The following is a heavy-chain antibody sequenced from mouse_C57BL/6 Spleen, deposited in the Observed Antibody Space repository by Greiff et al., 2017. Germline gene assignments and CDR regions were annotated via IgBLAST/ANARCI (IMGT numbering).Heavy chain of an antibody. CDR2: IWTGGGT. D-gene: IGHD1-1*01. Sequence: VKLVESGPGLVAPSQSLSITCTVSGFSLTSYAISWVRQPPGKGLEWLGVIWTGGGTNYNSALKSRLSISKDNSKSQVFLKMNSLQTDDTARYYCARKYYGSSYGWYFDVWGTGTTVTVSS. CDR3: ARKYYGSSYGWYFDV. V-gene: IGHV2-9-1*01. J-gene: IGHJ1*03. CDR1: GFSLTSYA.